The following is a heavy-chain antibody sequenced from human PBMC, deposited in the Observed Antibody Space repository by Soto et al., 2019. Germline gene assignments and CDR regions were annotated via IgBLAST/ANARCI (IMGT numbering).Heavy chain of an antibody. V-gene: IGHV3-21*06. J-gene: IGHJ4*02. CDR2: ISSSSDYI. CDR3: ARARVYATGPPDF. CDR1: GFTFTSYT. D-gene: IGHD6-13*01. Sequence: GGSLRLSCAASGFTFTSYTMNWVRQAPGKGLEWVSSISSSSDYIYYADSMKGRVTISRDNAKNSLFLDMNSLTGEDTAVYYCARARVYATGPPDFWGQGTLVTVSS.